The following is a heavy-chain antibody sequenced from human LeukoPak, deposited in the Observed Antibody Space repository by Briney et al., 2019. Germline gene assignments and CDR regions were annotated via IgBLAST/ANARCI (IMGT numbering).Heavy chain of an antibody. Sequence: GRSLRLSCAASGFTFSSYAMHWVRQAPGKGLEWVANIKQDGSEKYYVDSVKGRFTISRDNAKNSLYLQMNSLRAEDTAVYYCARVWLVGATTGTYYFDYWGQGTLVTVSS. V-gene: IGHV3-7*01. CDR1: GFTFSSYA. J-gene: IGHJ4*02. CDR2: IKQDGSEK. CDR3: ARVWLVGATTGTYYFDY. D-gene: IGHD1-26*01.